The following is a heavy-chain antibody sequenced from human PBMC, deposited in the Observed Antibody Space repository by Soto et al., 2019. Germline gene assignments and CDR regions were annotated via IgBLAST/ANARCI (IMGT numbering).Heavy chain of an antibody. CDR3: ATNHPVLRFLEWLPHYYYMDV. CDR2: INHSGST. CDR1: GGSFSGYY. D-gene: IGHD3-3*01. Sequence: SETLSLTCAVYGGSFSGYYWSWIRQPPGKGLEWIGEINHSGSTNYNPSLKSRVTISVDTSKNQFSLKLSSVTAADTAVYYCATNHPVLRFLEWLPHYYYMDVWGKGTTVTVSS. J-gene: IGHJ6*03. V-gene: IGHV4-34*01.